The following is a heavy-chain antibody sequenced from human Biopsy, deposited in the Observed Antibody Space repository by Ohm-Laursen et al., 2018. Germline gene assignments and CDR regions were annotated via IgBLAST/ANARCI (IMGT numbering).Heavy chain of an antibody. CDR1: GGSFTGHY. CDR3: ARGSNEYGGLYFPH. CDR2: ISHTGYT. Sequence: GTLSLTCPVSGGSFTGHYWTWIRQPPGKGLEWIGRISHTGYTSYKSSLKSRVTISLDTSRKHFSLRLTSLAAADTAVYYCARGSNEYGGLYFPHWGQGTLVTVSS. D-gene: IGHD4-23*01. V-gene: IGHV4-59*11. J-gene: IGHJ1*01.